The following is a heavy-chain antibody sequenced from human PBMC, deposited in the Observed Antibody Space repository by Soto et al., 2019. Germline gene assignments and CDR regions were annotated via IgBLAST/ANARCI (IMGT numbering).Heavy chain of an antibody. V-gene: IGHV4-39*01. CDR3: ARPTNPGTSDAFDI. J-gene: IGHJ3*02. D-gene: IGHD1-1*01. CDR1: GGSISGGSYY. Sequence: QLQLQESGPGLVKPSETLSLTCTVSGGSISGGSYYWGWLRQPPGKGLEWIGSIYYSGSTYHNPSLKSRVPISVDTAKNQFSLKLRSVTAADTAVYYCARPTNPGTSDAFDIWGQGTMVTAFS. CDR2: IYYSGST.